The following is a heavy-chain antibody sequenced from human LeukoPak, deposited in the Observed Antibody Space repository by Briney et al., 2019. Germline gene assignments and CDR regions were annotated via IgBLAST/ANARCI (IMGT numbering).Heavy chain of an antibody. Sequence: GGSLRLSCVASGFIIGSYWMSWVRQAPGKGLEWVANIRQDGSEKYYVDSVKGRLTISRDNAKNSLYLQMNNLTAADTAIYYCARAGYFGDDAFDLWGQGTRVTVSS. CDR1: GFIIGSYW. D-gene: IGHD1-1*01. CDR3: ARAGYFGDDAFDL. V-gene: IGHV3-7*01. CDR2: IRQDGSEK. J-gene: IGHJ3*01.